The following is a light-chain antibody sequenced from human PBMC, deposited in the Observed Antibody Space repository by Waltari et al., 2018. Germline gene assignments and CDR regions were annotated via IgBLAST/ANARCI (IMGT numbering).Light chain of an antibody. CDR2: GAS. V-gene: IGKV3-20*01. Sequence: RASRSVSSSYLAGYQQKPGQPPRLLIYGASSRATGIPDRFSGSGSGTDFTLTISRLEPEDFAVYYCQQSGTSPLTFGGGTKVAIK. CDR1: RSVSSSY. CDR3: QQSGTSPLT. J-gene: IGKJ4*01.